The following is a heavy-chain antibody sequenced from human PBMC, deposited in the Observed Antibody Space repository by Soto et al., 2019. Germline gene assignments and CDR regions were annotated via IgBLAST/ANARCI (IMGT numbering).Heavy chain of an antibody. Sequence: SETLSLTCAVYGGSFSGYYWSWIRQPPGKGLEWIGEINHSGSTNYNPSLKSRVTISVDTSKNQFSLKLSSVTAADTAVYYCARSTAAVAGTGDFDYWGQGTLVTVSS. CDR3: ARSTAAVAGTGDFDY. CDR2: INHSGST. J-gene: IGHJ4*02. CDR1: GGSFSGYY. V-gene: IGHV4-34*01. D-gene: IGHD6-19*01.